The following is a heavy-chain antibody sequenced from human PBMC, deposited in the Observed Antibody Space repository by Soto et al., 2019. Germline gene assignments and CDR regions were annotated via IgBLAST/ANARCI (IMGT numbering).Heavy chain of an antibody. V-gene: IGHV3-13*05. CDR1: GFTFSSSD. Sequence: QAGGSLRLFCAASGFTFSSSDMHWVRQATGKGLEWVSGIGSAGDPYYAGSVKGRFTISRENAKNSLYLQMNSLRAGDTAVYYCARWNWQQLAFDYWGQGTLVTVSS. J-gene: IGHJ4*02. D-gene: IGHD6-13*01. CDR2: IGSAGDP. CDR3: ARWNWQQLAFDY.